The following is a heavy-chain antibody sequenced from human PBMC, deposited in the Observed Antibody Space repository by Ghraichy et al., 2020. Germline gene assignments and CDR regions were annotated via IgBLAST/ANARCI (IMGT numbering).Heavy chain of an antibody. CDR3: ARDGPKRYYYYYGMDV. J-gene: IGHJ6*02. CDR2: IYYSGST. CDR1: GGSISSSSYY. V-gene: IGHV4-39*01. Sequence: SELSLTCTVSGGSISSSSYYWGWIRQPPGKGLEWIGSIYYSGSTYYNPSLKSRVTISVDTSKNQFSLKLSSVTAADTAVYYCARDGPKRYYYYYGMDVWGQGTTVTVSS.